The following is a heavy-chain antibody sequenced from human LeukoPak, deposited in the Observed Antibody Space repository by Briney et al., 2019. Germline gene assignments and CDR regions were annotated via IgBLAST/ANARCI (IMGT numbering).Heavy chain of an antibody. J-gene: IGHJ4*02. CDR1: GFTFSSYS. D-gene: IGHD6-13*01. Sequence: TGGSLRLSCAASGFTFSSYSMNWVRQAPGKGLEWVSSISSSSSYIYYADSVKGRFTISRDNAKNSLYLQMNSLRAEDTAVYYCAREEDSSSWGMGYYFDYWGQGTLVTVSS. CDR2: ISSSSSYI. V-gene: IGHV3-21*01. CDR3: AREEDSSSWGMGYYFDY.